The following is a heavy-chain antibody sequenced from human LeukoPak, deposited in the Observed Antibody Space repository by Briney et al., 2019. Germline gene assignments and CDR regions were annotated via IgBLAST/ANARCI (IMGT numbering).Heavy chain of an antibody. CDR3: ARGDCSSTSCSIDAFDI. D-gene: IGHD2-2*01. J-gene: IGHJ3*02. CDR2: IIPIFGTA. V-gene: IGHV1-69*05. Sequence: TVKVSCKASGGTFSSYAISWVRQAPGQGLEWMGGIIPIFGTANYAQKFQGRVTITTDESTSTAYMELSSLRSEDTAVYYCARGDCSSTSCSIDAFDIWGQGTMVTVSS. CDR1: GGTFSSYA.